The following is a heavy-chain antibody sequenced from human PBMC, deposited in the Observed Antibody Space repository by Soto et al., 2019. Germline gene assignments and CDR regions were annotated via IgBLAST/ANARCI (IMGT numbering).Heavy chain of an antibody. CDR2: IDWDDDK. V-gene: IGHV2-70*13. J-gene: IGHJ4*02. D-gene: IGHD5-12*01. CDR1: GFSLSTPTVG. CDR3: ARIHGPSGNYDLDY. Sequence: SGPTLVNPTQTLTLTCTLSGFSLSTPTVGVGWIRQPPGKALEWLALIDWDDDKYYRTSLKTRLTISKDTSKNQVVLTMTNVDPVDTATYYCARIHGPSGNYDLDYWGQGTLVTVSS.